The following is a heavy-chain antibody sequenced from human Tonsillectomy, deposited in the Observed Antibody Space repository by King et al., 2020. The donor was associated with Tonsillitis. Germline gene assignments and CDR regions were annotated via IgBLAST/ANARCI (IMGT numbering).Heavy chain of an antibody. V-gene: IGHV4-38-2*02. CDR3: AREDIPAAGIYDMDV. J-gene: IGHJ6*02. D-gene: IGHD6-13*01. CDR2: IYHSGST. CDR1: GYSISSGYY. Sequence: VQLQESGPGLVKPSETLSLTCAVSGYSISSGYYWGWIRQPPGKGLEWIGSIYHSGSTYYNPSLKSRVTISVGTSKKHFSLKLTSVTAADTAVYYCAREDIPAAGIYDMDVWGQGTTVTVSS.